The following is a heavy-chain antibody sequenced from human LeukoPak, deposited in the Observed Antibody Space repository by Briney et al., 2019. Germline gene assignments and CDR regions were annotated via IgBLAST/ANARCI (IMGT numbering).Heavy chain of an antibody. V-gene: IGHV3-74*01. J-gene: IGHJ3*02. CDR1: GFTFSGDW. CDR2: ISADGSSA. CDR3: GRAGYRSRNALDI. Sequence: GGSLRLSCAASGFTFSGDWMHWVRQAPGKGLVWVSRISADGSSASCADSVKGRFTIYRDNVKNTLTLQMNSLRAEDTAVYYCGRAGYRSRNALDIWGQGTMVIVSS. D-gene: IGHD3-16*02.